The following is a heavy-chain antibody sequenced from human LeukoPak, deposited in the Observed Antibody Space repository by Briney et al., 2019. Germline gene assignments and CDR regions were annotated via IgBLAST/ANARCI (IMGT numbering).Heavy chain of an antibody. V-gene: IGHV3-7*04. CDR3: SRGLLIDY. Sequence: PGGSLRLSCAASGFTFSSYWMTWVRQAPGKGLKWVANIKQDGSEKYYVDSVKGRFTISRDNAKNSLYLQMNSLRAEGTAVYYCSRGLLIDYWGQGTLVTVSS. CDR1: GFTFSSYW. CDR2: IKQDGSEK. J-gene: IGHJ4*02. D-gene: IGHD4/OR15-4a*01.